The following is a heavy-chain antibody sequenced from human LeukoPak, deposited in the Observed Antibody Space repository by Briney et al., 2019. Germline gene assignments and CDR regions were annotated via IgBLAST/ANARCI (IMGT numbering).Heavy chain of an antibody. Sequence: GGSLRLSCAASGFTFSSYEMNWVRQAPGKGLEWVSYISSSGSTIYYADSVKGRFTISSDNAKNSLYLQMNSLRAEDTAVYYCARTVWFGETGWFDPWGQGTLVTVSS. J-gene: IGHJ5*02. CDR2: ISSSGSTI. CDR1: GFTFSSYE. D-gene: IGHD3-10*01. CDR3: ARTVWFGETGWFDP. V-gene: IGHV3-48*03.